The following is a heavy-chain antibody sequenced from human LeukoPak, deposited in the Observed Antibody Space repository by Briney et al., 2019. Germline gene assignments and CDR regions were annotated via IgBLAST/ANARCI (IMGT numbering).Heavy chain of an antibody. CDR1: GGSVSSGYYY. CDR3: ARDRGWEVFDY. Sequence: SETLSLTCTVSGGSVSSGYYYWSWIRQSPGRGLEWIGNMYYSGTTTYNPSLKSRVTISRDTSKNQFSLNLSSVTSSDTALYYCARDRGWEVFDYWGQGILVTVSS. D-gene: IGHD1-26*01. V-gene: IGHV4-61*01. CDR2: MYYSGTT. J-gene: IGHJ4*02.